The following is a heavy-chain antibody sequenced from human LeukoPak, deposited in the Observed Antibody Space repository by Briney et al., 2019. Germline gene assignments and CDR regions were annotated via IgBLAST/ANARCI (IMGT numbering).Heavy chain of an antibody. CDR3: ATYNYDFWSGYYIGAFDI. Sequence: PSETLSLTCTVSGYSISSGYYWGWIRQPPGKGLEWIGSIYHSGSTNYNPSLKSRVTISVDTSKNQFSLKLSSVTAADTAVYYCATYNYDFWSGYYIGAFDIWGQGTMVTVSS. CDR1: GYSISSGYY. V-gene: IGHV4-38-2*02. CDR2: IYHSGST. J-gene: IGHJ3*02. D-gene: IGHD3-3*01.